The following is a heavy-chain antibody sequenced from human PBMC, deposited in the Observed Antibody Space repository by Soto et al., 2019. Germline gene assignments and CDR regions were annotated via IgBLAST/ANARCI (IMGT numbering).Heavy chain of an antibody. CDR3: ARGSPYCGPDCSKTHYCYGMDV. V-gene: IGHV1-69*02. CDR1: GGTFSTYT. D-gene: IGHD2-21*02. J-gene: IGHJ6*02. Sequence: QVQLVQSGAEVKKPGSSVKVSCKTSGGTFSTYTITWVRQAPGQGLEWMGRIIPLLGVPNNAQKFQGRVTITADKSTSTAYMELRSLRSEDTAVYYCARGSPYCGPDCSKTHYCYGMDVWGQGTTVTVSS. CDR2: IIPLLGVP.